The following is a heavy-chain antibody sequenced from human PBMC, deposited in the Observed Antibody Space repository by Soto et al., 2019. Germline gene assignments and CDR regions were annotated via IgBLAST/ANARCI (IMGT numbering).Heavy chain of an antibody. D-gene: IGHD3-9*01. Sequence: VASVKVSCKASGGTFSSYRFNWVRQARGQGLEWLGGIVPIYRTADYAQKFQGRVTITADESTRTVYLELSSLRGEDSALYYCAKANRNDWFDSSAFDQWGQGTLVTVSS. V-gene: IGHV1-69*13. CDR2: IVPIYRTA. CDR1: GGTFSSYR. J-gene: IGHJ5*02. CDR3: AKANRNDWFDSSAFDQ.